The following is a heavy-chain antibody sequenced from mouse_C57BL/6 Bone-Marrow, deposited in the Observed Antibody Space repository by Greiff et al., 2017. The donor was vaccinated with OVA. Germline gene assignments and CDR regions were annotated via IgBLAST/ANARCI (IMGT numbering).Heavy chain of an antibody. J-gene: IGHJ4*01. Sequence: QVQLKQPGAELVMPGASVKLSCKASGYTFTSYWMHWVKQRPGQGLEWIGEIDPSDSYTNYNQKFKGKSTLTVDKSSSTAYMQLSSLTSEDSAVYYCALYYGSSYEAMDYWGQGTSVTVSS. D-gene: IGHD1-1*01. CDR2: IDPSDSYT. V-gene: IGHV1-69*01. CDR3: ALYYGSSYEAMDY. CDR1: GYTFTSYW.